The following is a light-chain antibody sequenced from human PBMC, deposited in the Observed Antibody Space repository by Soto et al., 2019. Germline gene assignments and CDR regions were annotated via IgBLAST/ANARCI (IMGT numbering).Light chain of an antibody. CDR3: QQYYSTPYT. CDR1: QSVLYSSNNKNY. Sequence: DIVMTQSPDSLAVSLGERATINCKSSQSVLYSSNNKNYLAWYQQKPGQPPKLLIYWASTRESGVPDRFSGSGSGTDFTLTISSLQAKDGAVYYCQQYYSTPYTFGQGTKLEIK. CDR2: WAS. J-gene: IGKJ2*01. V-gene: IGKV4-1*01.